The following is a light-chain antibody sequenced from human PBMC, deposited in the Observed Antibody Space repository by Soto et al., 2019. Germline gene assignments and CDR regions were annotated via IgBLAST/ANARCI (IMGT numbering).Light chain of an antibody. CDR2: DVS. Sequence: ALTQPASVSGSPGQSITISCTGTSSDISAYNYVSWYQHHPGQAPQLVIYDVSSRPSGISDRFSGSKSGNTASLTISGLQAEDTAHDYCCSYTRSGTLSFGRGTKLTVL. J-gene: IGLJ2*01. CDR1: SSDISAYNY. CDR3: CSYTRSGTLS. V-gene: IGLV2-14*01.